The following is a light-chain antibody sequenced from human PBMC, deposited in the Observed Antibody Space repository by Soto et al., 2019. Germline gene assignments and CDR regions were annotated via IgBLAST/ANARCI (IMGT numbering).Light chain of an antibody. CDR3: RTWGTGIRV. CDR1: SGHSSYA. V-gene: IGLV4-69*01. CDR2: LNSDGSH. J-gene: IGLJ2*01. Sequence: QLVLTQSPSASASLGASVKLTCTLSSGHSSYAIAWHQQQPEKGPRYLMKLNSDGSHSKGDGISDRFSGSSSGAERYLTISSLQSEDVADYYCRTWGTGIRVFGGGTKLTVL.